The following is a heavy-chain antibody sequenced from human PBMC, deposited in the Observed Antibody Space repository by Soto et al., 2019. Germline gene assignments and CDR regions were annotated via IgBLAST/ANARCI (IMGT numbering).Heavy chain of an antibody. J-gene: IGHJ5*02. Sequence: EVQLVESGGGLVQPGGSLTLSCAASGFTFSNYWMTWVRQAPGKGLEWVANIKQDGGEKYYVDSVKGRFTISRNNAKNALYLQINSLRAEDTVVYYCARVIRFSFNWFDIWGQGTLAPVSS. CDR1: GFTFSNYW. V-gene: IGHV3-7*01. CDR3: ARVIRFSFNWFDI. CDR2: IKQDGGEK. D-gene: IGHD2-21*01.